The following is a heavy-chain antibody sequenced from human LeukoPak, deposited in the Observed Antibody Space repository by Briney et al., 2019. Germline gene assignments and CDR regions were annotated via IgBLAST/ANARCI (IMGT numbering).Heavy chain of an antibody. CDR1: GFTFSSYD. D-gene: IGHD6-13*01. J-gene: IGHJ4*02. V-gene: IGHV3-23*01. CDR3: AKDVIAAAGSVNDY. CDR2: ISGSGGST. Sequence: GGSLRLSCAASGFTFSSYDMNWLRQAPGKGLEWVSAISGSGGSTYYADSVKGRFTISRDNSKNTLYLQMNSLRAEDTAVYYCAKDVIAAAGSVNDYWGQGTLVTVSS.